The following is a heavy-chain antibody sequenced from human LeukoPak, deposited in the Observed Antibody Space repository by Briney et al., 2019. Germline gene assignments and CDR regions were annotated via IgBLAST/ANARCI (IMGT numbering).Heavy chain of an antibody. CDR1: GDSIGSGAFY. V-gene: IGHV4-39*02. CDR2: IYYSGNL. D-gene: IGHD1-26*01. Sequence: SETQSLTCDVSGDSIGSGAFYWGWVRQSPERGLEWIGSIYYSGNLYNNPSLKSRVTVSIDTSKNRFSLRLKSVTAADTAVYYCARGLTGGWAAVFDYWGQGTLVTVSS. J-gene: IGHJ4*02. CDR3: ARGLTGGWAAVFDY.